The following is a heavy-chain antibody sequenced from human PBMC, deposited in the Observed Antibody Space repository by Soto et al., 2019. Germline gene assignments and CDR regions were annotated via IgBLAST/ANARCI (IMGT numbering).Heavy chain of an antibody. CDR2: INPSGGST. D-gene: IGHD2-8*01. CDR1: GYTFTSYY. CDR3: ARDPPYCTNGVCPAEGDY. J-gene: IGHJ4*02. Sequence: SVKVSCKSSGYTFTSYYMHWVRQAPGQGLEWMGIINPSGGSTSYAQKFQGRVTMTRDTSTSTVYMELSSLRSEDTAVYYCARDPPYCTNGVCPAEGDYWGQGTLVTVSS. V-gene: IGHV1-46*01.